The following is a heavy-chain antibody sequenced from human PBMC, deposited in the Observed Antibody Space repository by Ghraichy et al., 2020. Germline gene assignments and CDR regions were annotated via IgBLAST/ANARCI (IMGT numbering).Heavy chain of an antibody. J-gene: IGHJ6*02. Sequence: ASVKVSCKASGYTFTSYDINWVRQATGQGLEWMGWMNPNSGNTGYAQKFQGRVTMTRNTSISTAYMELSSLRSEDTAVYYCARGPALLWFGELLSSPFYYYYYGMDVWGQGTTVTVSS. V-gene: IGHV1-8*01. CDR3: ARGPALLWFGELLSSPFYYYYYGMDV. CDR2: MNPNSGNT. CDR1: GYTFTSYD. D-gene: IGHD3-10*01.